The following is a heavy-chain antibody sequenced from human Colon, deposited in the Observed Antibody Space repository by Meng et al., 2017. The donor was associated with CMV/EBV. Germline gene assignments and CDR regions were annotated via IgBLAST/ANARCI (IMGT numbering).Heavy chain of an antibody. CDR2: INPNTAPP. D-gene: IGHD6-13*01. CDR1: GYMFSSST. J-gene: IGHJ1*01. Sequence: SSQASGYMFSSSTLHWLRQAPGQWLEWLGSINPNTAPPTYVQGFTGRFVFSLDTSVSTAYLQISSLEAEDTAVYYCATGSVAADGKGYWGQGTLVTVSS. V-gene: IGHV7-4-1*02. CDR3: ATGSVAADGKGY.